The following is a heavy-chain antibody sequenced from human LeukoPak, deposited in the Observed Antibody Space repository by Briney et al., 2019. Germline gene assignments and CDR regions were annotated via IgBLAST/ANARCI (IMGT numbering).Heavy chain of an antibody. Sequence: PGGSLRLSCSASGFTVSRYGTHWVRQTPGKGPEWVANMWAVKWSDGNDKFYADSVKGRLQMNSLRPEDTAIYYCARARDAYIHGLEHWDRGTLVTVSS. V-gene: IGHV3-33*01. CDR2: KWSDGNDK. CDR1: GFTVSRYG. D-gene: IGHD2-2*01. CDR3: ARARDAYIHGLEH. J-gene: IGHJ4*02.